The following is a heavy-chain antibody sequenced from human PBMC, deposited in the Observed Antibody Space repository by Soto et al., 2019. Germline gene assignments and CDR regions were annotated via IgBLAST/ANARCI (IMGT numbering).Heavy chain of an antibody. D-gene: IGHD3-3*02. Sequence: QVQLVQSGAEVKKPGSSVKVSCKASGGTFSSYAISWVRQAPGQGLEWRGGIIPIFGTANYAQKFQGRVTVTAVESTSTAYLELRRLRSEDTAVYYCARARDAFLEWLTFGYWGQGTLVTVSS. V-gene: IGHV1-69*12. J-gene: IGHJ4*02. CDR3: ARARDAFLEWLTFGY. CDR2: IIPIFGTA. CDR1: GGTFSSYA.